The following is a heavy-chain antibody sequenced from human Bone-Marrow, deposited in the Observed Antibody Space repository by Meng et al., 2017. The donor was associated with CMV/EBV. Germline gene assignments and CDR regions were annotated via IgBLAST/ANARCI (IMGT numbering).Heavy chain of an antibody. CDR1: GGSFSGYY. CDR3: AREGGPYYDYWSGFYDNKYHRMNV. J-gene: IGHJ6*02. CDR2: INHSGST. V-gene: IGHV4-34*01. D-gene: IGHD3-3*01. Sequence: SETLSLTCAVYGGSFSGYYWSWIRQPPGKGLEWIGEINHSGSTNYNPSLQSRVTISVDTSKNPFSLKLSSVTAADTAVYYCAREGGPYYDYWSGFYDNKYHRMNVWGQGTTVTVSS.